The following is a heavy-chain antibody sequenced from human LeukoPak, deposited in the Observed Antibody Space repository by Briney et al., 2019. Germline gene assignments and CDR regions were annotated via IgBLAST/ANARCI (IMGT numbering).Heavy chain of an antibody. Sequence: ASVKVSCKASGYTFTDYYILWVRQAPGQGLECMGWINPNTAVTNYAQKFLGRVTMTGDTSISTAHMELSRLRSDDTAIYYCARGSGSRPPYYYYYMDVWGKGTTVTISS. D-gene: IGHD1-26*01. CDR2: INPNTAVT. J-gene: IGHJ6*03. CDR3: ARGSGSRPPYYYYYMDV. V-gene: IGHV1-2*02. CDR1: GYTFTDYY.